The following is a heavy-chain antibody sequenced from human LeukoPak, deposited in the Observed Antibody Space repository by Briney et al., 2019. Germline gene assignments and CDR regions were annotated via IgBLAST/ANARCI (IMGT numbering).Heavy chain of an antibody. CDR2: INPSASST. D-gene: IGHD4-11*01. J-gene: IGHJ5*02. Sequence: ASVKVSCKASGYSFTSYFMHWVRQAPGQGLEWMGIINPSASSTSYAQKFQGRVTMTRDMSTSTVYMELSSVTAADTAVYYCAGHDYSKLFDPWGQGTLVTVSS. CDR1: GYSFTSYF. V-gene: IGHV1-46*01. CDR3: AGHDYSKLFDP.